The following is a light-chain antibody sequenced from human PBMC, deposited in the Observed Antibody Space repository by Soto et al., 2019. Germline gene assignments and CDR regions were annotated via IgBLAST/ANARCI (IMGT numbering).Light chain of an antibody. Sequence: EIVLTQSPGTLSLSPGERAILSCRASQGVSSSYLAWYQHKPGQAPRLLIYGASTRATGIPDRFSGSGSGTDFTLTISRLEPEDFAVYYCQQYDNSPPFTFGPGTKVDMK. CDR2: GAS. V-gene: IGKV3-20*01. CDR3: QQYDNSPPFT. CDR1: QGVSSSY. J-gene: IGKJ3*01.